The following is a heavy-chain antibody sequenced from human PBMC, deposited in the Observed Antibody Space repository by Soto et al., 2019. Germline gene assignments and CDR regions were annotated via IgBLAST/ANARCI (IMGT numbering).Heavy chain of an antibody. D-gene: IGHD2-2*01. J-gene: IGHJ3*02. CDR2: IYHSGST. CDR3: ARDCRYCSSTSSDAFDI. V-gene: IGHV4-4*02. CDR1: SGSISSSNW. Sequence: QVQLQESGPGLVKPSGTLSLTCAVSSGSISSSNWWSWVRQPPGKGLEWIGEIYHSGSTNYNTSLKSRVTISVDKSKNQFSLKLSSVTAADTAVYYCARDCRYCSSTSSDAFDIWGQGTMVTVSS.